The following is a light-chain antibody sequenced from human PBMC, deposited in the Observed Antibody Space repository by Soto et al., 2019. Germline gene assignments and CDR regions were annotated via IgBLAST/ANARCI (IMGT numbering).Light chain of an antibody. V-gene: IGKV3-15*01. Sequence: ETVLTQSPATLSVSPGERATLSCRASETVSTNLAWYQQRPGQAPRLLIYDVSTGATGIPARFSGRRSGTEFTLTIDSMQSEHFAIYYCQQYNSCPQTFGQGTKVDIK. CDR1: ETVSTN. J-gene: IGKJ1*01. CDR3: QQYNSCPQT. CDR2: DVS.